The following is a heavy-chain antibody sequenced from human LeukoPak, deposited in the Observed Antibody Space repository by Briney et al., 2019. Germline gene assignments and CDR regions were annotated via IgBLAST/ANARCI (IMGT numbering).Heavy chain of an antibody. D-gene: IGHD1-14*01. V-gene: IGHV1-18*01. CDR2: ISAYNGNT. J-gene: IGHJ5*02. CDR3: ARVSITGTTSDNWFDP. CDR1: GYTFTSYG. Sequence: ASVKVSCKASGYTFTSYGISWVRQAPGQGLEWMGWISAYNGNTNYAQKLQGRVTMTTDTSTSTAYMELRSLRSDDTAVYYCARVSITGTTSDNWFDPWGEGTLVTVSS.